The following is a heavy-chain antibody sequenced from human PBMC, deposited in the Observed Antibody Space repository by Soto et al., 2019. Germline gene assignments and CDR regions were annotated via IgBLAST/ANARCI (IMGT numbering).Heavy chain of an antibody. Sequence: QVQLVESGGGVVQPGRSLRLSCAASGFTFSSYAMHWVRQAPGKGLEWVAVISYDGSNKYYADSVKGRFTISRDNSKNTLYLQMNSLRAEDTAVYYCARGAGAFNWNYVVVYWGQGTLVTVSS. D-gene: IGHD1-7*01. V-gene: IGHV3-30-3*01. CDR3: ARGAGAFNWNYVVVY. CDR2: ISYDGSNK. CDR1: GFTFSSYA. J-gene: IGHJ4*02.